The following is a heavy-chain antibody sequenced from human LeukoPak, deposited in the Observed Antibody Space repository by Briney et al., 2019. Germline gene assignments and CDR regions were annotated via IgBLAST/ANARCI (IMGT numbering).Heavy chain of an antibody. CDR3: ATHMGATGAVIDY. V-gene: IGHV1-69*05. CDR2: IIPIFGTA. CDR1: VGTFSSYA. Sequence: SVKVSCKASVGTFSSYAISWVRQAPGQGLEWMGGIIPIFGTANYAQKFQGRVTITTDESTSTAYMELSSLRSEDTAVYYCATHMGATGAVIDYWGQGTLVTVSS. J-gene: IGHJ4*02. D-gene: IGHD1-26*01.